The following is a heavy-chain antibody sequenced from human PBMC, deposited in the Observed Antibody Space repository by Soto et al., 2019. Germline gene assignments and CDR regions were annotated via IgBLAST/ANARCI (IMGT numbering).Heavy chain of an antibody. Sequence: PGGSLRLSCAASGFTFSSYAMHWVRQAPGKGLEWVAVISYDGSNKYYADSVKGRFTISRDNSKNTLYLQMNSLRAEDTAVYYCARDSDIVVVQADIEVAGLMDYWGQGTLVTVSS. D-gene: IGHD2-2*02. CDR3: ARDSDIVVVQADIEVAGLMDY. J-gene: IGHJ4*02. V-gene: IGHV3-30-3*01. CDR1: GFTFSSYA. CDR2: ISYDGSNK.